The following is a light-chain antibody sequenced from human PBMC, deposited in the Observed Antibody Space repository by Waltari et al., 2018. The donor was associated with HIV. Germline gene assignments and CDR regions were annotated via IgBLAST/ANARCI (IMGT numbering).Light chain of an antibody. CDR3: ASWDSSLSVGV. CDR2: EVT. J-gene: IGLJ3*02. Sequence: QSALTQPASVSGSPGQSITFSCTGTSSDIGSYNLVSWYQQHPGKAPRLMIYEVTKRPSGVSYRLSGSKSGNTASLTISGLQAEDEADYYCASWDSSLSVGVFGGGTRLTVL. CDR1: SSDIGSYNL. V-gene: IGLV2-23*02.